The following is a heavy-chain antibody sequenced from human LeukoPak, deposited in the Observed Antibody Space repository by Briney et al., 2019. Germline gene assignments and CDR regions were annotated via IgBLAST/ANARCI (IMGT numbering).Heavy chain of an antibody. J-gene: IGHJ3*01. Sequence: GGSLRLSCTASGFIFSTSWMTWVRQAPGKGLEWVANINLGGSEKYYVDSVKGRFTISRDNAKNSLYLQMNSLRAEDTAVYYCASLRGATFGGQGTMVTVSS. CDR3: ASLRGATF. D-gene: IGHD1-26*01. V-gene: IGHV3-7*01. CDR2: INLGGSEK. CDR1: GFIFSTSW.